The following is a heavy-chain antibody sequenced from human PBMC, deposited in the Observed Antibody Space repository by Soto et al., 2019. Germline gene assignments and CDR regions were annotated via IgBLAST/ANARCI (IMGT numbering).Heavy chain of an antibody. D-gene: IGHD2-21*02. CDR1: GGSISSYY. Sequence: PSETLSLTCTVSGGSISSYYWSWIRQPAGKGLEWIGRIYTRGSTNYNPSLKSRVTMSVDTSKNQFSLKLSSVTAADTAVYYCARDWVVTAIPGDYYYGMDVWGQGTTVTVSS. V-gene: IGHV4-4*07. CDR2: IYTRGST. CDR3: ARDWVVTAIPGDYYYGMDV. J-gene: IGHJ6*02.